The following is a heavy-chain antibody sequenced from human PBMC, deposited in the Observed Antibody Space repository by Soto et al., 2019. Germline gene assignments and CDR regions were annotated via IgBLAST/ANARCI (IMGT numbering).Heavy chain of an antibody. D-gene: IGHD3-3*01. J-gene: IGHJ6*04. CDR2: IIPIFGTA. CDR3: ARDQMAIFGVVTAGMEV. Sequence: ASVKVSCKASGGTFSSYAISWVRQAPGQGLEWMGGIIPIFGTANYAQKFQGRVTITADESTSTAYMELSSLRSEDTSVYYCARDQMAIFGVVTAGMEVWGKGTTVTVSS. CDR1: GGTFSSYA. V-gene: IGHV1-69*13.